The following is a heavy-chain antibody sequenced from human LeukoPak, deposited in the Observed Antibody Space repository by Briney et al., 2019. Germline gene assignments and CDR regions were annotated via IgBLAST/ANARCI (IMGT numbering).Heavy chain of an antibody. CDR3: AKDGAYYYYGMDV. D-gene: IGHD4/OR15-4a*01. Sequence: GGSLRLSCAASGFTFSSYAMSWVRQAPGKGLEWVSAISGSGGSTYYADFVKGRFTISRDNSKNTLYLQMNSLRAEDTAVYYCAKDGAYYYYGMDVWGQGTTVTVSS. V-gene: IGHV3-23*01. CDR1: GFTFSSYA. J-gene: IGHJ6*02. CDR2: ISGSGGST.